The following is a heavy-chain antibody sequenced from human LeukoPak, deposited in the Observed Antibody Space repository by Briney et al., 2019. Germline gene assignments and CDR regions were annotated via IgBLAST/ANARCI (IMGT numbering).Heavy chain of an antibody. V-gene: IGHV5-51*01. J-gene: IGHJ4*02. D-gene: IGHD4-17*01. CDR2: IYPGDSDT. CDR3: ARGHTAVTRHFDF. CDR1: GYSFTSYW. Sequence: GESLKISCKGSGYSFTSYWIGWVRQMPGKGLECMGIIYPGDSDTRYSPSFQGQVTISADRSISTAYLQWSSLRAEDTAVYYCARGHTAVTRHFDFWGQGTLVTVSS.